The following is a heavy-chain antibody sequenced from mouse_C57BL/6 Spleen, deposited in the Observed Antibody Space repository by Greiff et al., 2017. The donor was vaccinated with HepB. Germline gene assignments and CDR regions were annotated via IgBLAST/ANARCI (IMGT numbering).Heavy chain of an antibody. Sequence: VQLQQPGAELVKPGASVKLSCKASGYTFTSYWMHWVKQRPGQGLEWIGMIHPNSGSTNYNEKFKSKATLTVDKSSSTAYMQLSSLTSEDSAVYYWAITTVVAEDYFDYWGQGTTLTVSS. V-gene: IGHV1-64*01. CDR3: AITTVVAEDYFDY. D-gene: IGHD1-1*01. CDR2: IHPNSGST. CDR1: GYTFTSYW. J-gene: IGHJ2*01.